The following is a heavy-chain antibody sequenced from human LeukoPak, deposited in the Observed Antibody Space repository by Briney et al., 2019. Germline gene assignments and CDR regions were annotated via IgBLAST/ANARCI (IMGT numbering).Heavy chain of an antibody. D-gene: IGHD3-22*01. J-gene: IGHJ4*02. CDR2: VYYTGST. V-gene: IGHV4-59*01. CDR3: ARARGLYYYDSSGYIIDY. CDR1: GGSISSYY. Sequence: SETLSLTCTVSGGSISSYYWSWVRQPPGKGLEWIGFVYYTGSTNYSPSLKSRVTISVDTSKNQFSLKLRSVTAADTAVYYCARARGLYYYDSSGYIIDYWGQGTLVTVSS.